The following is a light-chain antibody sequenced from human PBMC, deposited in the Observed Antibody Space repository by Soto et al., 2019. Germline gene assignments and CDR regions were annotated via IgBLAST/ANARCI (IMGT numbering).Light chain of an antibody. CDR2: GAS. CDR1: QSISGN. V-gene: IGKV3-15*01. CDR3: QHYGSSPT. Sequence: EIVMTQSPGTLSVSPGERATLSCRASQSISGNLVWYQQKPGQAPRLLIYGASTRATGIPARFSGSGSGTEFTLTISSLQSEDFAVYYCQHYGSSPTFGQGTKVDIK. J-gene: IGKJ1*01.